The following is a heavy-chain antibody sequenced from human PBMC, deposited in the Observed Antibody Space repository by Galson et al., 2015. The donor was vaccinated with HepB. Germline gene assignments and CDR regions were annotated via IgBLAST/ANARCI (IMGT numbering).Heavy chain of an antibody. Sequence: SLRLSCAVSGFTFSSYWMSWVRQAPGKGLEWVANINQDGGEKHYVDSVKGRFTISRDNAKNSLYLQMNSLRAEDAAMYYCARYRHCSSTSCYTGGKKRTNYYYYGIDVWGQGTTVTVSS. CDR2: INQDGGEK. CDR1: GFTFSSYW. D-gene: IGHD2-2*02. CDR3: ARYRHCSSTSCYTGGKKRTNYYYYGIDV. V-gene: IGHV3-7*01. J-gene: IGHJ6*02.